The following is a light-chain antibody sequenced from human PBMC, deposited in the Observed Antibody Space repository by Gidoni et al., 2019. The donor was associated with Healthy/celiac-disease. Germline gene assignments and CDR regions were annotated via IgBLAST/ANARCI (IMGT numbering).Light chain of an antibody. CDR2: WAS. CDR1: QSVLYSSNNKNY. Sequence: GSLGERATINCKSSQSVLYSSNNKNYLAWYQQKPGQPPKLLIYWASTRESGVPDRFSGSGSGTDFTLTISSLQAEDVAVYYCQQYYSTPPYTFXQXTKLEIK. J-gene: IGKJ2*01. V-gene: IGKV4-1*01. CDR3: QQYYSTPPYT.